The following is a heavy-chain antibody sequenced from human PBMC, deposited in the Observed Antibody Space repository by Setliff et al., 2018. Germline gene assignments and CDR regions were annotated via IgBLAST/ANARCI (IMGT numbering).Heavy chain of an antibody. CDR1: GDSIFDNY. D-gene: IGHD3-22*01. V-gene: IGHV4-59*08. J-gene: IGHJ4*02. CDR2: ISYTGST. CDR3: ARYRNYFDSSGQTQYYFDY. Sequence: KTSETLSLTCSVSGDSIFDNYWSWIRQSPGRGLEWIAYISYTGSTNYNPSLKSRVTISLDTSKNHFSLNLRSLTAADTAVYYCARYRNYFDSSGQTQYYFDYWGQGTLVTVSS.